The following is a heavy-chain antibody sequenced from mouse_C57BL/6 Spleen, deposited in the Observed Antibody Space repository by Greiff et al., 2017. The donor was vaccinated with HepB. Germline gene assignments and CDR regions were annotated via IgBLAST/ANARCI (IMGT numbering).Heavy chain of an antibody. V-gene: IGHV5-17*01. CDR2: ISSGSSTI. Sequence: DVMLVESGGGLVKPGGSLKLSCAASGFTFSDYGMHWVRQAPEKGLEWVAYISSGSSTIYYADTVKGRFTISRDNAKNTLFLQMTSLRSEDTAMYYCARGYYGSSSFAYWGQGTLVTVSA. CDR1: GFTFSDYG. D-gene: IGHD1-1*01. J-gene: IGHJ3*01. CDR3: ARGYYGSSSFAY.